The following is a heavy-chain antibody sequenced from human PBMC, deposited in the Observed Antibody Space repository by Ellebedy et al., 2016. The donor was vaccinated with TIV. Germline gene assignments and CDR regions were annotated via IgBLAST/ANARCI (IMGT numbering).Heavy chain of an antibody. CDR1: GFPFSGYW. Sequence: GESLKISCAASGFPFSGYWMHWLRQAPGKGLVWVSRINSDGSSTSFADSVKGRFTVSRDNAKNTLYLQMNSLRAEDTAVYYCALFYYDTSGYTDSFGYWGQGTLVTVSS. D-gene: IGHD3-22*01. J-gene: IGHJ4*02. V-gene: IGHV3-74*01. CDR3: ALFYYDTSGYTDSFGY. CDR2: INSDGSST.